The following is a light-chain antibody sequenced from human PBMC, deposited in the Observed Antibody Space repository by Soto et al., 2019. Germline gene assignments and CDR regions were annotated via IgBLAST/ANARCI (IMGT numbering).Light chain of an antibody. Sequence: DIHMTQSPSSLSPSVGDRVTITCRAIQSISRHLNWYQQKPGRAPRLLIYGASNLQSGVPSRFSGSGSGTEFPLTISSLLPEVFATYNCQQSYSTPVTFGQGTRL. V-gene: IGKV1-39*01. CDR3: QQSYSTPVT. CDR2: GAS. J-gene: IGKJ5*01. CDR1: QSISRH.